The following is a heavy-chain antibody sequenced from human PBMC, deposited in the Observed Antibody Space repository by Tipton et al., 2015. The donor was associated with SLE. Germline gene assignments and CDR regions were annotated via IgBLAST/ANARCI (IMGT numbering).Heavy chain of an antibody. J-gene: IGHJ3*02. D-gene: IGHD3-22*01. Sequence: LRLSCTVSGGSISSHYWSWIRQPPGKGLEWIGYISNSGSGNYNPSLTSRVTISVDTSKNHFSLKLSSVSAADTAVYYCARSDYYDSSGDYSYAFDIWGQGTMVTVSS. V-gene: IGHV4-59*11. CDR3: ARSDYYDSSGDYSYAFDI. CDR2: ISNSGSG. CDR1: GGSISSHY.